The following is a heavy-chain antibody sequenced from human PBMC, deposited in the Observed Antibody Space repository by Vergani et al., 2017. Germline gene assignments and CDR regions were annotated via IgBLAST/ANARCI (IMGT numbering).Heavy chain of an antibody. J-gene: IGHJ3*02. V-gene: IGHV4-34*11. CDR2: IYYSGST. CDR1: GGSFSGYY. Sequence: QVQLQQWGAGLLKPSETLSLTCAVYGGSFSGYYWSWIRQPPGKGLEWIGYIYYSGSTNYNPSLKSRVTISVDTSKNQFSLKLSSVTAADTAVYYCARDGGSYYRAFDIWGQGTMVTVSS. D-gene: IGHD1-26*01. CDR3: ARDGGSYYRAFDI.